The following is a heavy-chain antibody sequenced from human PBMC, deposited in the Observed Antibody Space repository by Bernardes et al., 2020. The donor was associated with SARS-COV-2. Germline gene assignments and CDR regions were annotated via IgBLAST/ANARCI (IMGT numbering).Heavy chain of an antibody. V-gene: IGHV3-23*01. CDR1: GFTFRYYP. J-gene: IGHJ4*02. CDR3: AKLSGGF. CDR2: ISGGGDEI. Sequence: GGSLRLSCAASGFTFRYYPMTWVRQAPGKGLEWVSSISGGGDEIYYADSVRGRFTISRDNFRNTVSLEMSSLRADDTALYYCAKLSGGFWGQGTRVTVSS.